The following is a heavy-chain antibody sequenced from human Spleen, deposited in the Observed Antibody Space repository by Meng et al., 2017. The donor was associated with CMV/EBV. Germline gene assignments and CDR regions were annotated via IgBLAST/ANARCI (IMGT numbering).Heavy chain of an antibody. J-gene: IGHJ4*02. V-gene: IGHV1-2*02. CDR1: GYTFTGYY. CDR3: ARARGSRYTNAKFDY. D-gene: IGHD3-16*02. Sequence: ASVKVSCKASGYTFTGYYMHWVRQAPGQGLEWMGWINPNSGGTNYAQKFQGRVTMTRDTSISTAYMELSRLRSDDTAVYYCARARGSRYTNAKFDYWGQGTLVTVSS. CDR2: INPNSGGT.